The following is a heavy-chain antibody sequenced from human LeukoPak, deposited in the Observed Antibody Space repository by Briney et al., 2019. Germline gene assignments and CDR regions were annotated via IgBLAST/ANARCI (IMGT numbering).Heavy chain of an antibody. CDR1: GYTFTGYY. D-gene: IGHD2-15*01. Sequence: ASVKVSCKASGYTFTGYYMHWVRQAPGQGLEWMGWINPNSGGTNYAQKFQGRVTMTRDTSISTAYMELSRLRSDDTAVYYCARGFTRYCSCGSCYCEDYWGQGTLVTVSS. J-gene: IGHJ4*02. CDR3: ARGFTRYCSCGSCYCEDY. V-gene: IGHV1-2*02. CDR2: INPNSGGT.